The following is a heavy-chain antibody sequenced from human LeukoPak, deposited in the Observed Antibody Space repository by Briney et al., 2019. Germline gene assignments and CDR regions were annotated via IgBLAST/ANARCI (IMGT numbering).Heavy chain of an antibody. CDR2: ISGSGGST. CDR3: AKGVGFYDSSAYDH. J-gene: IGHJ5*02. Sequence: PGGSLRLSCAASGFTFSSYAMSWVRQAPGKGLEWVSGISGSGGSTYYVDSVKGRFTLSRDNSKKTLYLQMNSLRGEDTAVYYCAKGVGFYDSSAYDHWGQGTLVTVSS. V-gene: IGHV3-23*01. D-gene: IGHD3-22*01. CDR1: GFTFSSYA.